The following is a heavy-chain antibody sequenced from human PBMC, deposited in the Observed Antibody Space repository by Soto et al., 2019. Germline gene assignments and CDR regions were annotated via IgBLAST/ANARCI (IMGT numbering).Heavy chain of an antibody. J-gene: IGHJ4*02. D-gene: IGHD2-8*01. CDR2: IVPMNGSP. V-gene: IGHV1-69*13. Sequence: GXSVQDSCNAAGGMCYSTASNWGREATGQGLEWMGGIVPMNGSPKYAQDCLGRVTISAAASATTASLSLSRLKSEDTAVYSSSFATNWTNHLIGYWGRGTQVTVSS. CDR1: GGMCYSTA. CDR3: SFATNWTNHLIGY.